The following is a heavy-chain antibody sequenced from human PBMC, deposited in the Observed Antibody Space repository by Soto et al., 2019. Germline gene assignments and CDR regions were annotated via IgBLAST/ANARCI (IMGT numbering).Heavy chain of an antibody. J-gene: IGHJ6*02. Sequence: QVQLVQSGAEVKKPGASVKVSCKASGYTFTSYDINWVRQATGQGLEWMGWMNPNSGNTGYAQKFQGRVTMTRNTSISTAYMELSSLRSEDTAVYYCARVFLEAPPTPGPHGSISMHVWGQGTTVTVSS. D-gene: IGHD2-8*02. CDR1: GYTFTSYD. CDR3: ARVFLEAPPTPGPHGSISMHV. CDR2: MNPNSGNT. V-gene: IGHV1-8*01.